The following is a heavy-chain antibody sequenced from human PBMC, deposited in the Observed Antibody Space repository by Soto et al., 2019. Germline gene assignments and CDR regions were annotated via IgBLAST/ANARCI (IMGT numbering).Heavy chain of an antibody. J-gene: IGHJ4*02. CDR3: ARTFYSYGRYFDY. Sequence: ETLSLTCTVSGGSISSYYWSWIRQPPGKGLEWIGEIYYSGSTNYNPSLKSRVTISVDTSKNQFSLKLSSVTAADTAVYYCARTFYSYGRYFDYWGQGTLVTVSS. CDR2: IYYSGST. D-gene: IGHD5-18*01. CDR1: GGSISSYY. V-gene: IGHV4-59*12.